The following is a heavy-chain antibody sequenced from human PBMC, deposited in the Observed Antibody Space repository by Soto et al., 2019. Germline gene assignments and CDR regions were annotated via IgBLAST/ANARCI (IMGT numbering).Heavy chain of an antibody. V-gene: IGHV3-74*01. Sequence: VQLVESGGGLVQPGGSLRLSCAASGFTFSSYWMHWVRQAPGKGPVWVSRINSDGSSTSYADSVKGRFTISRDNAKNTLYLQMNSLRAEDTAVYYCVRTSLVVAAATREDYWGQGTLVTVSS. CDR1: GFTFSSYW. CDR3: VRTSLVVAAATREDY. D-gene: IGHD2-15*01. J-gene: IGHJ4*02. CDR2: INSDGSST.